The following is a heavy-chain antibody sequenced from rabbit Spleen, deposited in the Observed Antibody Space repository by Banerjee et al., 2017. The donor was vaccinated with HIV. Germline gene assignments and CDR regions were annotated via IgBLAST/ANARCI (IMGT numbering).Heavy chain of an antibody. J-gene: IGHJ4*01. CDR1: GFTISSSYW. CDR2: IYGGSSGDT. CDR3: ARDLAGAIGWNFYL. V-gene: IGHV1S45*01. D-gene: IGHD4-1*01. Sequence: QEQLVESGGGLVKPGASLTLTCKASGFTISSSYWISWVRQAPGKGLEWIACIYGGSSGDTYYANWAQGRFTISTTSSTTVTLQMTSLTAADTATYFCARDLAGAIGWNFYLWGPGTLVTVS.